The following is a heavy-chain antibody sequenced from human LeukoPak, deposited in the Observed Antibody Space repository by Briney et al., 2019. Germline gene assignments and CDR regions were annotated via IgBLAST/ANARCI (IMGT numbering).Heavy chain of an antibody. CDR2: IYSGGST. CDR1: EFSVGSNY. D-gene: IGHD2-15*01. J-gene: IGHJ6*03. CDR3: ARDQVDCSGGSCYPYYYYYYMDV. Sequence: PGGSLRLSCAASEFSVGSNYMTWVRQAPGKGLEWVSLIYSGGSTYYADSVKGRFTISRDNSKNTLYLQMNSLRAEDTAVYYCARDQVDCSGGSCYPYYYYYYMDVWGKGTTVTISS. V-gene: IGHV3-66*01.